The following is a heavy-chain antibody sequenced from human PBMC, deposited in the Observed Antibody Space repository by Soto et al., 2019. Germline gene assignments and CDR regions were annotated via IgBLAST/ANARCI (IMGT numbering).Heavy chain of an antibody. D-gene: IGHD1-7*01. CDR2: IYYSGST. J-gene: IGHJ3*02. CDR1: GGSISSGDYY. Sequence: QVQLQESGPGLVKPSQTLSLTCTVSGGSISSGDYYWSWIRQPPGKGLEWIGYIYYSGSTYYNPSLKSRFNISVDTSKNQFSLKLSSVTAADTGVYYCASNRGELDAFDIWGQGTMVTVSS. V-gene: IGHV4-30-4*01. CDR3: ASNRGELDAFDI.